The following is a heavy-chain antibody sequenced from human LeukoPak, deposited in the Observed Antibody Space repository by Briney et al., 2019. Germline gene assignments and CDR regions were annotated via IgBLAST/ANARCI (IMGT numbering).Heavy chain of an antibody. CDR1: GMTFSNYW. V-gene: IGHV3-7*01. CDR3: ARDRSGYSGYDFFDY. J-gene: IGHJ4*02. Sequence: TGGSLRLSCAVSGMTFSNYWMSWFRQTPGKGLEWVANIKQDGSEKYYVDSVKGRFTISRDNAKNSLYLQMNSLRAEDTAVYYCARDRSGYSGYDFFDYWGQGALVTVSS. CDR2: IKQDGSEK. D-gene: IGHD5-12*01.